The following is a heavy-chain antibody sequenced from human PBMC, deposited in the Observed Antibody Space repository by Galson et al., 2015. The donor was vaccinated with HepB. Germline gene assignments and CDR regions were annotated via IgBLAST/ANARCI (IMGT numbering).Heavy chain of an antibody. CDR3: AKDGIMVANNPYHFHY. Sequence: SLRLSCAVSGFSLSAYSMSWVRQAPGKGLEWISYISSQSWTIYHADSVKGRFTISRDNGRNSLDLQMSSLRAEDTATYFCAKDGIMVANNPYHFHYWGQGTLVTVSS. J-gene: IGHJ4*02. CDR2: ISSQSWTI. V-gene: IGHV3-48*01. D-gene: IGHD2-15*01. CDR1: GFSLSAYS.